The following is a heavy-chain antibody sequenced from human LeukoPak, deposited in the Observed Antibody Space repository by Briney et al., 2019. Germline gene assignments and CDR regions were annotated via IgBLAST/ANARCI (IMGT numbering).Heavy chain of an antibody. CDR2: ITSSGRTI. CDR1: GFTFSSYW. Sequence: GGSLRLSCAASGFTFSSYWMHWVRQAPGKGLEWVSYITSSGRTILYADSVKGRFTISRDNAKNSLYLQMNSLRAEDTAIYYCAREGNTGASPLDYWGQGTLVTVSS. D-gene: IGHD1-26*01. V-gene: IGHV3-48*04. CDR3: AREGNTGASPLDY. J-gene: IGHJ4*02.